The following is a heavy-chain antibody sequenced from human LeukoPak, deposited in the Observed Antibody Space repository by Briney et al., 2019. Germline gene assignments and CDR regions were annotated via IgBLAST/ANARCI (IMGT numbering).Heavy chain of an antibody. V-gene: IGHV1-69*05. CDR2: IIPIFGTA. CDR3: ARDRDRSGYNFDY. Sequence: SVKVSCKASGGTFSSYAISWVRQAPGQGLEWMGGIIPIFGTANYAQKFQGRVTMTRDTSTSTVYMELSSLRSEDTAVYYCARDRDRSGYNFDYWGQGTLVTVSS. D-gene: IGHD3-22*01. J-gene: IGHJ4*02. CDR1: GGTFSSYA.